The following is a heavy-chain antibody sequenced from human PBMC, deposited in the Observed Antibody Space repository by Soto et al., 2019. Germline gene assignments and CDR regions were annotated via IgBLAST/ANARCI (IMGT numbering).Heavy chain of an antibody. CDR2: IIPVFGPA. J-gene: IGHJ5*02. D-gene: IGHD3-10*01. Sequence: SVKVSCKASGGTFSNYAISWVRQAPGQGLEWIGGIIPVFGPANYAQRFQGRVTITVDKSTSTAYMELSSLRSEDTAVFYCARGPMAYNWFDPWGQGTLVTVSS. V-gene: IGHV1-69*06. CDR1: GGTFSNYA. CDR3: ARGPMAYNWFDP.